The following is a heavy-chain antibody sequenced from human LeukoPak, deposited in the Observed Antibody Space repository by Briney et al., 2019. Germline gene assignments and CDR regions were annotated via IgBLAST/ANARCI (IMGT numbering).Heavy chain of an antibody. D-gene: IGHD6-13*01. Sequence: PGGSLRLSRAAFGFILNNYATRWARHAPGKGLEWVATISGSGGSAHYADSVKGRFTISRDSSKNTLSLQMNRLRGEDTAIYYCAKTSVAGTRYNYYAMDVWGQGTTVTVSS. J-gene: IGHJ6*02. CDR3: AKTSVAGTRYNYYAMDV. V-gene: IGHV3-23*01. CDR1: GFILNNYA. CDR2: ISGSGGSA.